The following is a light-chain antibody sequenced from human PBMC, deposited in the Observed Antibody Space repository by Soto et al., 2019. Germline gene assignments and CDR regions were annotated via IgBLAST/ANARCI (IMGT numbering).Light chain of an antibody. CDR3: HQYAWSPLT. Sequence: IVLTQSPGTLSLSPEERATLSCRASQSVPKSYLGWYQQRPGQALRLLIYDVSNRATGIPDRFSGSESGTDYTLTISRLEPEDFAVYYCHQYAWSPLTFGQGTRLEIK. CDR2: DVS. V-gene: IGKV3-20*01. J-gene: IGKJ5*01. CDR1: QSVPKSY.